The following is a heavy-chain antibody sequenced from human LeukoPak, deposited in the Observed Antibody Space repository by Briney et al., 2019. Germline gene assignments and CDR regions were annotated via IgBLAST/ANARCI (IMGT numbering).Heavy chain of an antibody. CDR1: GGSISSYY. CDR2: IYYSGNT. Sequence: SDTLSLTRTLSGGSISSYYWSWIRQPPGKGLEWIGYIYYSGNTNYSRSLKSRVCISVDTSKKQYTLKLTSVTAANTAVSDGARESDTGDYYPPARYYFDSWGQGTLLIVSS. J-gene: IGHJ4*02. D-gene: IGHD3-22*01. CDR3: ARESDTGDYYPPARYYFDS. V-gene: IGHV4-59*01.